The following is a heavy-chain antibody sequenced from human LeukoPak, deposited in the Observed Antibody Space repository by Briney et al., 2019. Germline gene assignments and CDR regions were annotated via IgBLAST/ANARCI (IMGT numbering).Heavy chain of an antibody. J-gene: IGHJ6*02. D-gene: IGHD5-12*01. CDR2: IIPILGIA. CDR3: ARESSFAQWLRTGELYYGMDV. V-gene: IGHV1-69*04. Sequence: ASVKVSCKASGGTFSSYAISWVRQAPGQGLEWMGRIIPILGIANYAQKFQGRVTITADKSTSTAYMELSSLRSEDTAVYYCARESSFAQWLRTGELYYGMDVWGQGTTVTVSS. CDR1: GGTFSSYA.